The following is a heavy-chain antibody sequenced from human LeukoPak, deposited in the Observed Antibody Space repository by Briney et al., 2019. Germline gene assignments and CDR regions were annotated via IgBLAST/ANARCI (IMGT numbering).Heavy chain of an antibody. CDR2: IYYSGST. D-gene: IGHD3-22*01. CDR3: ATFGSGYDYYDSSGYYYFDY. J-gene: IGHJ4*02. Sequence: PSETLSLTCTVSGGSISSYYWSWIRQPPGKGLEWIGYIYYSGSTNYNPSLKSRVTISVDTSKNQFSLKLSSVTAADTAVYYCATFGSGYDYYDSSGYYYFDYWGQGTLVTVSS. V-gene: IGHV4-59*01. CDR1: GGSISSYY.